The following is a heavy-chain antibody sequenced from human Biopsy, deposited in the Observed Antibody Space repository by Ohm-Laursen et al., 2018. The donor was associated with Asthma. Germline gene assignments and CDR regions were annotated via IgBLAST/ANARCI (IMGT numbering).Heavy chain of an antibody. Sequence: TANVSCKASGYTSISYAIHTVRQAPGQRLEWMGGINAGNGNTKNSQKFQGRVTITKDTSASTAYLELSSLRSEDTAVYYCARTYYDFLIGQVNNAFAIWGHGTMVTVSS. V-gene: IGHV1-3*01. J-gene: IGHJ3*02. CDR2: INAGNGNT. CDR3: ARTYYDFLIGQVNNAFAI. D-gene: IGHD3-3*01. CDR1: GYTSISYA.